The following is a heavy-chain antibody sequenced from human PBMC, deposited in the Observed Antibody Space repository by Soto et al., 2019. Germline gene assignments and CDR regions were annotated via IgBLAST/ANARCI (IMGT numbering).Heavy chain of an antibody. V-gene: IGHV4-39*01. D-gene: IGHD6-6*01. Sequence: SETLSLTCTVSGGSISSSSYYWGWIRQPPGKGLEWIGSIYYSGSTYYNPSLKSRVTISVDTSKNQFSLKLSSVTAADTAVYYCARLKKTARTYYYYYMDVWGKGTTVTVSS. CDR3: ARLKKTARTYYYYYMDV. CDR1: GGSISSSSYY. CDR2: IYYSGST. J-gene: IGHJ6*03.